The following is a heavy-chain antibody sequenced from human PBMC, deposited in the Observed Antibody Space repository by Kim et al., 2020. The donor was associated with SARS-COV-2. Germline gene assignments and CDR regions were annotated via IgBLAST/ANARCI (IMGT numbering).Heavy chain of an antibody. D-gene: IGHD4-17*01. CDR3: AKDIRTTVTTYFDY. J-gene: IGHJ4*02. Sequence: AASVRGRFTISRDNAKYSLYLQMNSLRAEDTALYYCAKDIRTTVTTYFDYWGQGTLVTVSS. V-gene: IGHV3-9*01.